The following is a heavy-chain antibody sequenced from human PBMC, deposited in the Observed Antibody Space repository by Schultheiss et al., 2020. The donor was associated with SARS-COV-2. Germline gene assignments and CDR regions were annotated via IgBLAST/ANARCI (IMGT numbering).Heavy chain of an antibody. J-gene: IGHJ1*01. V-gene: IGHV2-5*02. CDR2: IYWDDDK. Sequence: SGPTLLKPTQTLTLTCTFSGFSLSISGVGVGWIRQPPGKALEWLALIYWDDDKRYSPSLKSRLTITKDTSKNQVVLTMTNMDPVDTATYYCAHRQVRQQLVRGYFQHWGQGTLVTGSS. CDR3: AHRQVRQQLVRGYFQH. CDR1: GFSLSISGVG. D-gene: IGHD6-13*01.